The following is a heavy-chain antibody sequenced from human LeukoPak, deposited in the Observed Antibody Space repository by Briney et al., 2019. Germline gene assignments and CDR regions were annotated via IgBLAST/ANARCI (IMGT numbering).Heavy chain of an antibody. CDR1: GDSVSRNTAG. D-gene: IGHD6-13*01. Sequence: SQTLSLTCAISGDSVSRNTAGWNWIRQSPSRGLEWLGRTYYRSKWYSDFAPSVRNRITINPDTSKNQFSLQLNSVTPEDTAVYYCARARPAYSSSWSWSRRLDNYYMDVWGKGTTVTVSS. CDR3: ARARPAYSSSWSWSRRLDNYYMDV. J-gene: IGHJ6*03. V-gene: IGHV6-1*01. CDR2: TYYRSKWYS.